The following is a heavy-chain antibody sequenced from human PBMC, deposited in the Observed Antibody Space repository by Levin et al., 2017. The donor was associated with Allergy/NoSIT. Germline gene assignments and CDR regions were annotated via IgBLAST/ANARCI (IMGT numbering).Heavy chain of an antibody. V-gene: IGHV1-69*04. CDR3: ARGPGPADYGGNSFYFDY. J-gene: IGHJ4*02. Sequence: KISCKASGGTFSSYAISWVRQAPGQGLEWMGRIIPILGITNYAQKFQGRVTITADKSTSTAYMELSSLRSEDTAVYYCARGPGPADYGGNSFYFDYWGQGTLVTVSS. CDR1: GGTFSSYA. CDR2: IIPILGIT. D-gene: IGHD4-23*01.